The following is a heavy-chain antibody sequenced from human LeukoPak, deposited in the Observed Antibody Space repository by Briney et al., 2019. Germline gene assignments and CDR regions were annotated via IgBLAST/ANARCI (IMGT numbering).Heavy chain of an antibody. J-gene: IGHJ6*02. D-gene: IGHD3-9*01. CDR3: ARDHYDILTGYGWNGMDV. CDR1: GYTFTIYG. Sequence: ASVKVSCKASGYTFTIYGISWVRQAPGQGLEWMGWISAYNGNTNYAQKLQGRVTMTTDTSTSTAYMELRSLRSDDTAVYYCARDHYDILTGYGWNGMDVWGQGTTVTVSS. CDR2: ISAYNGNT. V-gene: IGHV1-18*01.